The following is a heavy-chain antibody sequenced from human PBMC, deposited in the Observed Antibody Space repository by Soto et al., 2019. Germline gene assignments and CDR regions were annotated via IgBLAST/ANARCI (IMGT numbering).Heavy chain of an antibody. CDR1: GGTFSSYA. V-gene: IGHV1-69*13. D-gene: IGHD3-22*01. CDR3: ASASEHTYYDDSSCYYPLYFDY. J-gene: IGHJ4*02. Sequence: SVKVSCKASGGTFSSYALSWARQAPGQGIEWMGGIIPICGTANYAQKVQGRVMITADESTSTAYMELSSLRSEDTAVYYCASASEHTYYDDSSCYYPLYFDYWGQGTLVTVSS. CDR2: IIPICGTA.